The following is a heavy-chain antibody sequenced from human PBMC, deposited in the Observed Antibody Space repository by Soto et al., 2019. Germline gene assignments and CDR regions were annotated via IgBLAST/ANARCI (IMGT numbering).Heavy chain of an antibody. CDR1: GDSVSSNSAA. V-gene: IGHV6-1*01. D-gene: IGHD1-7*01. Sequence: QVQLQESVPGLVKPSQTLSLTCAISGDSVSSNSAAWNWIRLSPSRGLEWLARTYYRSRWYNDSAVSVRSRITVNPDTSKNQFSLQLTSVTPEDTAVYYCAGTTSHQWYYMDVWGKGTTVTVSS. CDR2: TYYRSRWYN. CDR3: AGTTSHQWYYMDV. J-gene: IGHJ6*03.